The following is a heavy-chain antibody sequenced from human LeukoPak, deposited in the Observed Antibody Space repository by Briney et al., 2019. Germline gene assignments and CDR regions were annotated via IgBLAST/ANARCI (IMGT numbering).Heavy chain of an antibody. J-gene: IGHJ6*03. D-gene: IGHD2-2*01. Sequence: SETLSLTCAVSGGSISSSNWWSWVRQPPGKGLEWIGEIYHSGSTNYNPSLKSRGTISVDTSKNQFSLNLSSVTAADTAVYYCARVKDCSSSCYSRYYYMDVWGKGTTVTVSS. CDR1: GGSISSSNW. CDR3: ARVKDCSSSCYSRYYYMDV. V-gene: IGHV4-4*02. CDR2: IYHSGST.